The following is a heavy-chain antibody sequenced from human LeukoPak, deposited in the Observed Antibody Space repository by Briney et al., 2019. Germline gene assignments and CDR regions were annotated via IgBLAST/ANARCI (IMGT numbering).Heavy chain of an antibody. D-gene: IGHD6-25*01. CDR2: ISYDGSNK. CDR3: ARDSSAGSSGF. Sequence: GGSLRLSCAASGFTFSSYAMHWVRQAPGKGLEWVAVISYDGSNKYYADSVKGRFTISRDNSKNTLYLQMNSLRAEDTAVYYCARDSSAGSSGFWGQGTLVTVSS. CDR1: GFTFSSYA. V-gene: IGHV3-30-3*01. J-gene: IGHJ4*02.